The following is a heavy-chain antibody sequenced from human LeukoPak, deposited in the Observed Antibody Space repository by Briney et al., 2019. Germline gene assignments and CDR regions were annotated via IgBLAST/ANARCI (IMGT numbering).Heavy chain of an antibody. V-gene: IGHV1-69*06. CDR3: ASGYYYDSSGYLDY. J-gene: IGHJ4*02. CDR1: ADTFSSYA. D-gene: IGHD3-22*01. CDR2: IIPIFGTA. Sequence: GSSVKASCKTSADTFSSYAISWVRQAPGQGLEWMGRIIPIFGTANYAQKFQGRVTITADKSTSTAYMELSSLRSEDTAVYYCASGYYYDSSGYLDYWGQGTLVTVSS.